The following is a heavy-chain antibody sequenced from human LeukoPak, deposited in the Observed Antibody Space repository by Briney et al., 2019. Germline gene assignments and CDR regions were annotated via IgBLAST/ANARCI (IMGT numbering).Heavy chain of an antibody. CDR1: GFIFSTYG. Sequence: GGSLRLSCAASGFIFSTYGMSWVRQAPGKGLDWVANIKPDGSEQYYVDSVRGRFTVSRDNAKNSLYLQMNSLSAEDTAVYYCARDNNAAFDIWGLGTMVTVSS. CDR2: IKPDGSEQ. D-gene: IGHD2-2*01. J-gene: IGHJ3*02. CDR3: ARDNNAAFDI. V-gene: IGHV3-7*04.